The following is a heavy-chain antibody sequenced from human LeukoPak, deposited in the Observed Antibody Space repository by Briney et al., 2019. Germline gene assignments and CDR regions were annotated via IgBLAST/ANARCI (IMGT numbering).Heavy chain of an antibody. CDR3: ASHYYDSSGYPY. V-gene: IGHV1-69*05. CDR2: IIPIFDTA. J-gene: IGHJ4*02. Sequence: SVKVSCNASGGTFSSYAISWVRQAPGQGLEWMGRIIPIFDTANYAQKFQGRVTITTDESTSTAYMELSSLRSEDTAVYYCASHYYDSSGYPYWGQGTLVTVSS. CDR1: GGTFSSYA. D-gene: IGHD3-22*01.